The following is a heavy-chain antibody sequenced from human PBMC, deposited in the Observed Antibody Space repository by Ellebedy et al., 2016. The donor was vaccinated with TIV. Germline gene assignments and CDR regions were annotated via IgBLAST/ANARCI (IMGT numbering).Heavy chain of an antibody. CDR2: ISSNSSYI. CDR3: ARDRGWGFDY. CDR1: GFTFSTYN. V-gene: IGHV3-21*01. D-gene: IGHD3-16*01. Sequence: GESLKISCATSGFTFSTYNINWVRQAPGKGLEWVSSISSNSSYIYYADSVKGRFTISRDNAKNSLYLQMNSLRAEDTAVYYCARDRGWGFDYWGQGTLVTVSS. J-gene: IGHJ4*02.